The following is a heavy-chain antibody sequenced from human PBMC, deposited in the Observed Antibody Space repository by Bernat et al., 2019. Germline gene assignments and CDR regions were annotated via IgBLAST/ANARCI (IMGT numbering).Heavy chain of an antibody. J-gene: IGHJ5*02. D-gene: IGHD3-10*01. CDR1: GYSFTSYW. V-gene: IGHV5-51*01. Sequence: EVQLVQSGAEVKKPGESLKIPCKGSGYSFTSYWIGWARQMPGKGLEWMGTIYPGDSDTRYSPSFQGEVTISADKSISTAYLQWSSLRASDNAMYYCARAKTGVGWFDPWGQGTVVTVSS. CDR3: ARAKTGVGWFDP. CDR2: IYPGDSDT.